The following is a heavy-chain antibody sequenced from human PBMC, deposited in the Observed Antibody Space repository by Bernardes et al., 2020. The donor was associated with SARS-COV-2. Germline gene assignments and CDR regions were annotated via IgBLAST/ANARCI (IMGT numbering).Heavy chain of an antibody. J-gene: IGHJ4*02. CDR2: IWYDGSLK. Sequence: GGSLRLSCAASGFTFSSYGMHWVRQAPGKGLEWVAVIWYDGSLKYYADSVRGRFTISRDNSKNTLYLQMDSLKPEDTAVYYCVKVGYDSDNYYHLDNWGRGTPVTVSS. CDR3: VKVGYDSDNYYHLDN. D-gene: IGHD3-22*01. CDR1: GFTFSSYG. V-gene: IGHV3-30*02.